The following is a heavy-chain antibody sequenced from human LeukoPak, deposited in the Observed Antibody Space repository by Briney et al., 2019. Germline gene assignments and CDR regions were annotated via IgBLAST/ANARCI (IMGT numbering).Heavy chain of an antibody. V-gene: IGHV3-30*02. CDR1: GFTFSSYG. J-gene: IGHJ4*02. CDR3: AKDPPGRDIVVVVAATSYFDY. Sequence: GGSLRLSCAASGFTFSSYGMHWVRQAPGKGLEWVAFIRYDGSNKYYADSAKGRFTISRDNSKNTLYLQMNSLRAEDTAVYYCAKDPPGRDIVVVVAATSYFDYWGQGTLVTVSS. D-gene: IGHD2-15*01. CDR2: IRYDGSNK.